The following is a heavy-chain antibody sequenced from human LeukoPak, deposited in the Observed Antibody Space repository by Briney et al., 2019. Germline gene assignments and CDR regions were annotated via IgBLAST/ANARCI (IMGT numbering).Heavy chain of an antibody. CDR1: GFTFSSYA. CDR3: ARTGVQWLVRAGMDA. J-gene: IGHJ6*02. Sequence: GGSLRLSCAASGFTFSSYAMHWVRQAPGKGLEWVAVISYDGSNKYYADSVKGRFTISRDNSKNTLYLQMNSLRAEDTAVYYCARTGVQWLVRAGMDAWGQGTTVTVSS. CDR2: ISYDGSNK. V-gene: IGHV3-30*04. D-gene: IGHD6-19*01.